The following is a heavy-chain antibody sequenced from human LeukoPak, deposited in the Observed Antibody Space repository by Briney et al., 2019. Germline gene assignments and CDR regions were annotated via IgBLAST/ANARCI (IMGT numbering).Heavy chain of an antibody. J-gene: IGHJ5*02. V-gene: IGHV4-59*01. CDR1: GGSISSYY. D-gene: IGHD6-13*01. CDR3: ARGSSSWYSDNWFDP. Sequence: SETLSLTCTVSGGSISSYYWSWIRQPPGKGLEWIGCIYYSGSTNYNPSLKSQVTISVDTSKNQFSLKLSSVTAADTAVYYCARGSSSWYSDNWFDPWGQGTLVTVSS. CDR2: IYYSGST.